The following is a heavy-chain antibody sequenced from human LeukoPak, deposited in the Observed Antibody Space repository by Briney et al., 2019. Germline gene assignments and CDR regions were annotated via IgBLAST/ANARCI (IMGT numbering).Heavy chain of an antibody. J-gene: IGHJ4*02. CDR3: ARDRGSGPDY. D-gene: IGHD2-15*01. V-gene: IGHV4-30-2*01. CDR2: IYHSGST. Sequence: SQTLSLTCAVFGGSISSGGYSWRWIRQPPGKGLEWIGYIYHSGSTYYNPSLKSRVTISVDRSKNQFSLKLSSVTAADTAVYYCARDRGSGPDYWGQGTLVTVSS. CDR1: GGSISSGGYS.